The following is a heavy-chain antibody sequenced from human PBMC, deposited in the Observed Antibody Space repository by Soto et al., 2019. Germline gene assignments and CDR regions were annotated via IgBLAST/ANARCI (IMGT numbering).Heavy chain of an antibody. CDR1: GFTFSSYA. D-gene: IGHD3-3*01. CDR2: ISYDGSNK. V-gene: IGHV3-30-3*01. Sequence: GGSLRLSCAASGFTFSSYAMHWVRHAPGKGLEWVAVISYDGSNKYYADSVKGRFTISRDNSKNTLYLQMNSLRAEDTAVYYCARSGDRFTSFGVANYYYYGMDVWGQGTTVTVSS. CDR3: ARSGDRFTSFGVANYYYYGMDV. J-gene: IGHJ6*02.